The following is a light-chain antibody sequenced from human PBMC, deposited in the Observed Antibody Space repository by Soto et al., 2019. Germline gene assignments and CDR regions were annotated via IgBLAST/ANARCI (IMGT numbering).Light chain of an antibody. J-gene: IGKJ2*01. CDR1: QSVSSY. V-gene: IGKV3-11*01. CDR2: DAS. Sequence: EIVLTQSPATLSLSPVERATLSCRASQSVSSYLAWYQQKPGQAPTLLIYDASNRATAIPATFSGSGSGTDFTLTISSLEPEDFAVYYCPQRSNWPRSFGQGTKLEIK. CDR3: PQRSNWPRS.